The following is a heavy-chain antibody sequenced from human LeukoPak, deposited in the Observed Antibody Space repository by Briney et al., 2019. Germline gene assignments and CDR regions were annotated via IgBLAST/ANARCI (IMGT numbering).Heavy chain of an antibody. J-gene: IGHJ4*02. V-gene: IGHV3-7*03. CDR1: GFMFSSNW. CDR2: IEEDGTET. Sequence: GGSLRLSCAASGFMFSSNWMSWVRLAPGKGLEWVANIEEDGTETYYVDSVKGRFTISRDNAKNSLYLQMNSLRVEDTAVYYCAKEGRSLQTYWGQGTLVTVSS. CDR3: AKEGRSLQTY. D-gene: IGHD5-24*01.